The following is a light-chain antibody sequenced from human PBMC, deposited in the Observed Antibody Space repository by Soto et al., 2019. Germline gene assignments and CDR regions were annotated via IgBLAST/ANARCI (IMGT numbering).Light chain of an antibody. CDR3: QQYYSYPLA. Sequence: AIRMTQTPSSLSACTGDRVTITCRASQGISSYLAWYQQKPGKAPKLLIYAASTLQSGVPSRFSGSGSGTDFTLTISCLQSEDFAAYYCQQYYSYPLAFGPGTKVDI. CDR1: QGISSY. J-gene: IGKJ3*01. V-gene: IGKV1-8*01. CDR2: AAS.